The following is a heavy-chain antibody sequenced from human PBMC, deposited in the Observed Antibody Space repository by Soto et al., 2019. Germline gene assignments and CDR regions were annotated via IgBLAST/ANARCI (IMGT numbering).Heavy chain of an antibody. V-gene: IGHV4-34*01. D-gene: IGHD3-22*01. J-gene: IGHJ4*02. Sequence: QVQLQQWGAGLLKPSETLSLTCAVYGGSFSGYYWSWIRQPPGKGLEWIGEINHSGSTNYNPSLKSRVTISVDTSKNQFSLKLSSVTAADTAVYYCARGDGYYVAKGALYFDYWGQGTLVTVSS. CDR3: ARGDGYYVAKGALYFDY. CDR2: INHSGST. CDR1: GGSFSGYY.